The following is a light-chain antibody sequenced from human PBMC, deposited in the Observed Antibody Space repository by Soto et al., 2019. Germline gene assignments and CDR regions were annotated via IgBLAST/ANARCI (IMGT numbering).Light chain of an antibody. V-gene: IGLV2-14*01. CDR3: SSYIRRTLL. CDR2: EVM. CDR1: NSDVDTYNY. J-gene: IGLJ2*01. Sequence: QSVLTQPASVSGSPGQSITISCTETNSDVDTYNYVSWYQQVPGKAPKLMIYEVMKRPSGVPSRFSASRSGNTASLTISGLQAEDEADYFRSSYIRRTLLFGGGTQLTVL.